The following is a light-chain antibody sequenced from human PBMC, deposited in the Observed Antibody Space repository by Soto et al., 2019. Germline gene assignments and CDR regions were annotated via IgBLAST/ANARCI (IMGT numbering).Light chain of an antibody. Sequence: DIQMTQSPSTLSASVGDRVTITCRASQSINSWLAWYQQKPGKAPNLLISDASSLESGVRSRFSGSGSGTEFTLTISSLQPGDFATYYCQQYNYYPYTFGQGTKLEIK. CDR3: QQYNYYPYT. J-gene: IGKJ2*01. V-gene: IGKV1-5*01. CDR2: DAS. CDR1: QSINSW.